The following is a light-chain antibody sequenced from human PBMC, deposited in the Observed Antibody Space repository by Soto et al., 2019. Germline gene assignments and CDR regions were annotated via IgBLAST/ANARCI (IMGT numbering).Light chain of an antibody. V-gene: IGLV2-14*01. CDR3: LASTSRGTCV. J-gene: IGLJ1*01. CDR1: SSDVGNYKY. CDR2: EVS. Sequence: QSALTQPASVSGSPGQSITISCTGTSSDVGNYKYVSWYQQHPGKAPKLMIYEVSNRPSGVSNRFSGSKSGNTASLTISGLLAEDETDYYRLASTSRGTCVFRNLTKVNV.